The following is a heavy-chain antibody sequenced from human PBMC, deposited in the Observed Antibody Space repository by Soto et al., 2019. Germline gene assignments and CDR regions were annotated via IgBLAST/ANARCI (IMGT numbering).Heavy chain of an antibody. Sequence: EVQLLESGGGLVQPGGSLRLSCAASGFTFSSYAMSWVRQAPGKGLEWVSAISGSGGSTYYADSVKGRFTISRDNSKITLYLQMNSLRAEDTAVYYCAGGGDYSYYYYYYMDVWGKGTTVTVSS. J-gene: IGHJ6*03. CDR3: AGGGDYSYYYYYYMDV. CDR2: ISGSGGST. CDR1: GFTFSSYA. V-gene: IGHV3-23*01. D-gene: IGHD4-17*01.